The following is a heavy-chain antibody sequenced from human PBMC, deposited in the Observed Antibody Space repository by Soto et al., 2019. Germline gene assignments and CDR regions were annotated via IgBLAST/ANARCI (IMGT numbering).Heavy chain of an antibody. CDR2: ISSSSTTI. CDR1: GFTFSTYS. D-gene: IGHD5-18*01. CDR3: ARDGYSYGEGDFDY. J-gene: IGHJ4*02. Sequence: ESGGGLVQPGGSLRLSCAASGFTFSTYSMNWVRQAPGKGLEWVSYISSSSTTIYYADSVKGRFTISRDNAKNSLYLQMNSLRDEDTAVYYCARDGYSYGEGDFDYWGQGTLVTVSS. V-gene: IGHV3-48*02.